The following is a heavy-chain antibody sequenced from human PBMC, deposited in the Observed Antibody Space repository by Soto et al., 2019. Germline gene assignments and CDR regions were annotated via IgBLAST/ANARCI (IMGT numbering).Heavy chain of an antibody. CDR1: GYTFTSYG. CDR3: ARDLKHRYSYGRERICYYYGMDV. CDR2: ISAYNGNT. D-gene: IGHD5-18*01. J-gene: IGHJ6*02. V-gene: IGHV1-18*01. Sequence: ASVKVSCKASGYTFTSYGISWVRQAPGQGLEWMGWISAYNGNTNYAQKLQGRVTMTTDTSTSTAYMELRSLRSDDTAVYYCARDLKHRYSYGRERICYYYGMDVWGQGTTVTVSS.